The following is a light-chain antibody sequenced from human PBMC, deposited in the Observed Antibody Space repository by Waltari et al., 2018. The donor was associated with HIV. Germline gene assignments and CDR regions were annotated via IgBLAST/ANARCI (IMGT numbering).Light chain of an antibody. Sequence: DIQLTKSPSFLSASVGDRVTITCRASQGINHFLAWYQQKPGKAPKLLIYSTSTLYSGVPSRFSGSGSGTEFTLTISSLQPEDFATYYCQQVNRSPLTFGGGTKVEIK. V-gene: IGKV1-9*01. J-gene: IGKJ4*01. CDR1: QGINHF. CDR2: STS. CDR3: QQVNRSPLT.